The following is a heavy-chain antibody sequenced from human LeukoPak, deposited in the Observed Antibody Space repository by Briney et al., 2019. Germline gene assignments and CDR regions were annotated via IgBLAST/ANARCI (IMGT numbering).Heavy chain of an antibody. CDR2: IYYGGST. V-gene: IGHV4-39*07. J-gene: IGHJ4*02. CDR1: GGPISSSSYY. D-gene: IGHD3-10*01. CDR3: ARTAYGSGSYYFDY. Sequence: SETLSLTCTVSGGPISSSSYYWGWIRQPPGKGLEWIGSIYYGGSTNYNPSLKSRVTISVDTSKKQFSLQLSSMTAADTAVYYCARTAYGSGSYYFDYWGQGTLVTVSS.